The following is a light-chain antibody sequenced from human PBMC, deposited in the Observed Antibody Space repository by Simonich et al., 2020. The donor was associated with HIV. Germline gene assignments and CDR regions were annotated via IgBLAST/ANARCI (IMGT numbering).Light chain of an antibody. CDR3: QQYYSTPRT. V-gene: IGKV4-1*01. J-gene: IGKJ1*01. CDR2: CAS. Sequence: DIVMTQSPDSLAVSLGERATINCKSSQSVLYNSNNKNYLVWYQHKPGQPPKLLIYCASTRESGVPDRFSGSGSGTDFTLTISSLQAEDVAVYYCQQYYSTPRTFGQGTKVEIK. CDR1: QSVLYNSNNKNY.